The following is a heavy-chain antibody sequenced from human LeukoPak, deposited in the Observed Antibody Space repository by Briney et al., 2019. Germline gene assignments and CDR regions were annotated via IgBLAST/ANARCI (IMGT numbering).Heavy chain of an antibody. CDR1: GFTFSSYA. CDR2: ISGSGGST. J-gene: IGHJ4*02. Sequence: GASLRLSCAASGFTFSSYAMSWLPQAPGKGLEWVSAISGSGGSTYYADSVKGRFTISRDNSKNTLYLQMNSLRAEDTAVYYCAKDDCSSTSCYSPHYWGQGTLVTVSS. CDR3: AKDDCSSTSCYSPHY. D-gene: IGHD2-2*01. V-gene: IGHV3-23*01.